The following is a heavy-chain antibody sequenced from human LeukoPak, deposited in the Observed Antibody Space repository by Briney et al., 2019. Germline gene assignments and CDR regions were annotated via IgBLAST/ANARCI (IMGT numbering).Heavy chain of an antibody. D-gene: IGHD1-14*01. CDR1: GYSISSAYY. Sequence: SETLSLTCTVSGYSISSAYYWAWIRQPPGKGLEWIGNIYHSGSTYYNPSLKSRVTISVDASKNQYSLKLSSVTAADTAVYYCARYITAGQYYFDSWGQGTLVTVSS. CDR2: IYHSGST. J-gene: IGHJ4*02. CDR3: ARYITAGQYYFDS. V-gene: IGHV4-38-2*02.